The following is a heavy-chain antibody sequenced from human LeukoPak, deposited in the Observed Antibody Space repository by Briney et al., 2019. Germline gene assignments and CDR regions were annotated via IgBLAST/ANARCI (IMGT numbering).Heavy chain of an antibody. CDR3: ARVQSDSSGWPFTPDYFDY. CDR2: IYYSGST. D-gene: IGHD6-19*01. CDR1: GGSISGSSYY. V-gene: IGHV4-61*01. J-gene: IGHJ4*02. Sequence: PSETLSLTCTVSGGSISGSSYYWSWIRQPPGKGLEWIGYIYYSGSTNYNPSLKSRVTISVDTSKNQFSLKLSSVTAADTAVYYCARVQSDSSGWPFTPDYFDYWGQGTLVTVSS.